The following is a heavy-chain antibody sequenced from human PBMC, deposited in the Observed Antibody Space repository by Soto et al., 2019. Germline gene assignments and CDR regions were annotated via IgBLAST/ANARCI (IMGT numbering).Heavy chain of an antibody. CDR2: ISGGGGST. CDR3: AKDPTSYDSSAQFDS. D-gene: IGHD3-22*01. J-gene: IGHJ4*02. V-gene: IGHV3-23*01. Sequence: GGSLRLSCAASGFSFSIYAMNWVRQAPGKGLEWVSGISGGGGSTYYADSVKGRFTISRDNSKNTLYLQMNSLRVEDTAVYYCAKDPTSYDSSAQFDSWGQGNLVTVSS. CDR1: GFSFSIYA.